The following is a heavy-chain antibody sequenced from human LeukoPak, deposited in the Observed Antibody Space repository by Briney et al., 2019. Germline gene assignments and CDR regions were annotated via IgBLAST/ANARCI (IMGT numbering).Heavy chain of an antibody. V-gene: IGHV3-64D*09. Sequence: GGSLRLSCAASGFTFSRYAMTWVRQAPGKGLEYVSAISSNGGSTYYADSVKGRFTISRGNSKNTLYLQMSSLRAEDTAVYYCLKWDSSSLRPFDYWGQGTLVTVSS. D-gene: IGHD6-6*01. J-gene: IGHJ4*02. CDR2: ISSNGGST. CDR3: LKWDSSSLRPFDY. CDR1: GFTFSRYA.